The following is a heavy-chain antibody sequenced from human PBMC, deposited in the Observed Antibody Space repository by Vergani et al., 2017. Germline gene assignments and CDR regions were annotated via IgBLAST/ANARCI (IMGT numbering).Heavy chain of an antibody. CDR1: GGSISSSSYY. CDR3: ARGSYDSSGYYSNYYYGMDV. Sequence: QLQLQESGPGLVKPSETLSLTCTVSGGSISSSSYYWGWIRQPPGKGLEWIGSIYYSGSTYYNPSLKSRVTISVDTSKNQFSLKLSSVTAADTAVYYCARGSYDSSGYYSNYYYGMDVWGQGTTVTVSS. J-gene: IGHJ6*02. V-gene: IGHV4-39*01. D-gene: IGHD3-22*01. CDR2: IYYSGST.